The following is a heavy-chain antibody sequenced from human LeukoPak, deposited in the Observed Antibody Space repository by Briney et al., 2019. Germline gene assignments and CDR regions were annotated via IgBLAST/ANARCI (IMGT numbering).Heavy chain of an antibody. V-gene: IGHV4-39*07. Sequence: SETLSLTCTVSGGSISSSSYYWGWIRQPPGKGLEWIGSIYYSGSTYYNPSLKSRVTISVDTSKNQFSLKLSSVTAADTAVYYCARGRRIQLWPPYYYYGMDVWGQGTTVTVSS. CDR1: GGSISSSSYY. CDR3: ARGRRIQLWPPYYYYGMDV. D-gene: IGHD5-18*01. J-gene: IGHJ6*02. CDR2: IYYSGST.